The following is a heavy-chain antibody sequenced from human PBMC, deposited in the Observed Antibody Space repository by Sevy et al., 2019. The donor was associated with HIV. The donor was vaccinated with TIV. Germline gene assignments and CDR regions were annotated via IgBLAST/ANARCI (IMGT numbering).Heavy chain of an antibody. Sequence: SETLSLTCTVSGGSITSLYWNWIRQPPGKGLEWIANIYYNGHINYIPSLKSRVTLSLDTSKNQCSLRLSSVTAADTAMYYCAGENAWGRGYSWGQGTLVTVSS. CDR2: IYYNGHI. CDR1: GGSITSLY. J-gene: IGHJ4*02. D-gene: IGHD1-26*01. CDR3: AGENAWGRGYS. V-gene: IGHV4-59*08.